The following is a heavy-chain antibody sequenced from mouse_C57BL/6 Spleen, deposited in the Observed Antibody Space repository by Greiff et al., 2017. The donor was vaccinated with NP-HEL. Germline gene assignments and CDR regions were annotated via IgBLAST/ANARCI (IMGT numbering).Heavy chain of an antibody. J-gene: IGHJ3*01. V-gene: IGHV1-69*01. D-gene: IGHD1-1*01. CDR3: ARGYYGSTWFAY. Sequence: QVQLQQPGAELVMPGASVKLSCKASGYTFTSYWMHWVKQRPGQGLKWIGEIDPSDSYTNYNQKFKGKSTLTVDKSSSTAYMQLSSLTSEDSAVYYCARGYYGSTWFAYWGQGTLVTVSA. CDR1: GYTFTSYW. CDR2: IDPSDSYT.